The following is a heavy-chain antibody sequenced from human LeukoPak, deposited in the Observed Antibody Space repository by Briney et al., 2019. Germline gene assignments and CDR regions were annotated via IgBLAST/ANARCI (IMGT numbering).Heavy chain of an antibody. J-gene: IGHJ4*02. CDR3: ARVASISPLRPYFDY. Sequence: PSETLSLTRTVSGGSISSSSYYWGWIRQPPGEGLEWIGSIYYSGSTYYNPSLKSRVTISVDTSKNSFSLKLSSVTAADTAVYYCARVASISPLRPYFDYWGQGTLVTVSS. D-gene: IGHD4-17*01. V-gene: IGHV4-39*07. CDR1: GGSISSSSYY. CDR2: IYYSGST.